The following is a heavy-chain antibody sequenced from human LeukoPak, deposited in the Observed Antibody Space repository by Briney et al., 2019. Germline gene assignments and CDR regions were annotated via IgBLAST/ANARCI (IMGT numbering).Heavy chain of an antibody. CDR1: GFTFTSSA. V-gene: IGHV1-58*01. CDR3: AAEAAYYYDSRDGFDV. CDR2: IVVGSVNT. D-gene: IGHD3-22*01. Sequence: ASVKVSCKASGFTFTSSAVQWVRQARGQRLEWIGWIVVGSVNTNYAQKFEERVTITTSMSTSLVYMELSSLRSEDTAVYYCAAEAAYYYDSRDGFDVWGQGTMVTVSS. J-gene: IGHJ3*01.